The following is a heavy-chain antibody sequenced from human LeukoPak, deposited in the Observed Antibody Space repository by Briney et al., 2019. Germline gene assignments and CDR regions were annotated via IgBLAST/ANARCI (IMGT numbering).Heavy chain of an antibody. V-gene: IGHV4-61*02. CDR2: IYTTGNT. CDR1: GGSISSGSYY. CDR3: ARVGWYSGSYHHDY. D-gene: IGHD1-26*01. Sequence: SETLSLTCTVSGGSISSGSYYWTWIRQPAGKGLEWIGLIYTTGNTNYNPSLKSRVTISVDTSKNQFSLKLSSVTAADTAVYYCARVGWYSGSYHHDYWGQGTLVTVSS. J-gene: IGHJ4*02.